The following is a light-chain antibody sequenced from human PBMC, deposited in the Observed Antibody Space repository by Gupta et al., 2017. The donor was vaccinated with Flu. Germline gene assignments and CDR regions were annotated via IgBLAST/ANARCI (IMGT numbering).Light chain of an antibody. J-gene: IGLJ3*02. CDR1: GSDY. Sequence: GSDYVSWYQRRPGAAPRLLMYDNGTRPSGIPDRFSASKSGTSATLAITGLRTGDEADYYCGAWQTSLSVGVFGGGTKVTVL. V-gene: IGLV1-51*01. CDR2: DNG. CDR3: GAWQTSLSVGV.